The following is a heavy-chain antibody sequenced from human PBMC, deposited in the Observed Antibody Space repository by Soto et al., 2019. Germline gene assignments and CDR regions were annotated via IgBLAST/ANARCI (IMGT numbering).Heavy chain of an antibody. J-gene: IGHJ4*02. CDR3: ARHTPAISISDH. CDR1: GGSISGYY. D-gene: IGHD2-15*01. CDR2: IYYSGST. V-gene: IGHV4-39*01. Sequence: SETLSHTCTVSGGSISGYYWSWIRQPPGKGLEWIGSIYYSGSTYYNPSLKSRVTISVDTSKNQFSLKLSSVTAADTAVYYCARHTPAISISDHWGQGTLVTVSS.